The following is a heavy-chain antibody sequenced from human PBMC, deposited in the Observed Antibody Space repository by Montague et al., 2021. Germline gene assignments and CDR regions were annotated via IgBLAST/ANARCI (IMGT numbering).Heavy chain of an antibody. CDR2: IYDSGST. D-gene: IGHD2-15*01. CDR1: GGSISSTAYY. Sequence: TLSLTCAVSGGSISSTAYYWSWIRQHPGKGLEWIGYIYDSGSTNYNPSLKSRLTLSRDTSKNQVSLRLTSATAAETAVYYCARSGGYCSGGRCDTFDYWGQGTLVTVSS. J-gene: IGHJ4*02. CDR3: ARSGGYCSGGRCDTFDY. V-gene: IGHV4-31*11.